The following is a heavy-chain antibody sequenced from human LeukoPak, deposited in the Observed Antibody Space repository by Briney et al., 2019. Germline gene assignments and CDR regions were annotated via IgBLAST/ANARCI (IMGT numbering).Heavy chain of an antibody. CDR3: AKARIAAAGYGTLFDY. CDR2: IRYDGSNK. Sequence: PGGSLRLSCAASGSTFSSYGMHWVRQAPGKGLEWVAFIRYDGSNKYYADSVKGRFTISRDNSKNTLYLQMNSLRAEDTAVYYCAKARIAAAGYGTLFDYWGQGTLVTVSS. J-gene: IGHJ4*02. CDR1: GSTFSSYG. V-gene: IGHV3-30*02. D-gene: IGHD6-13*01.